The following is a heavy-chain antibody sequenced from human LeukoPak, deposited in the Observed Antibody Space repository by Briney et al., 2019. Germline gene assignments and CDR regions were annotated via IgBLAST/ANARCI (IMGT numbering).Heavy chain of an antibody. CDR2: IIPILGTA. V-gene: IGHV1-69*11. CDR1: GGTFSSYA. CDR3: ARARGIAVTTQPLGY. D-gene: IGHD4-11*01. J-gene: IGHJ4*02. Sequence: ASVQVSCKASGGTFSSYAISWVRQAPGQGLEWMGRIIPILGTANYAQKFQGRVTITTDESTSTASMELSSLRSEDTAVYYCARARGIAVTTQPLGYWGQGTLVTVSS.